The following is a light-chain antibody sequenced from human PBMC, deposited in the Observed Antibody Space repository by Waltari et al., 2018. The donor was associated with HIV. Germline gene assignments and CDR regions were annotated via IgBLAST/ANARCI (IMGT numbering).Light chain of an antibody. J-gene: IGKJ2*01. V-gene: IGKV3-15*01. CDR3: QQYNHWPRT. CDR1: QSVSSN. CDR2: GAF. Sequence: IVMTQSTATLPVSPGERATLSCRASQSVSSNLAWYQQTPGQAPRLLIYGAFTRATGIPARFSGSGSGTEFTLTISSLRSEDFVVYYCQQYNHWPRTFGQGTKLQIK.